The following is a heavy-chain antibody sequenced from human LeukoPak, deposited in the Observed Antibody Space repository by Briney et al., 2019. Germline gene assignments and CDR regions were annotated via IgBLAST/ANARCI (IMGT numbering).Heavy chain of an antibody. V-gene: IGHV3-23*01. CDR3: AKRSITGTTRYFDY. J-gene: IGHJ4*02. CDR2: ISTSGGST. CDR1: GFTFSNYA. Sequence: PGGSLGLSCAAPGFTFSNYALSWVRQAPGKGLEWVSSISTSGGSTYYADSVKGRFTISRDNSKDTLYLQMNSLRAEDTAVYYCAKRSITGTTRYFDYWGQGTLVTVSS. D-gene: IGHD1-7*01.